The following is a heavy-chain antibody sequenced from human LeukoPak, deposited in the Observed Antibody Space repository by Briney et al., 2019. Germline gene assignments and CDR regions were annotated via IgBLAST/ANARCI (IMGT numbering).Heavy chain of an antibody. V-gene: IGHV4-34*01. CDR3: ARAPRLRYFDWFPDY. D-gene: IGHD3-9*01. CDR1: GGSFSGYY. J-gene: IGHJ4*02. Sequence: PSETLSLTCAVYGGSFSGYYCSWIRLPPGKGLEWIGTIYYSGSTNYNPSLKSRVTISVDTSKNQFSLKLSSVTAADTAVYYCARAPRLRYFDWFPDYWGQGTLVTVSS. CDR2: IYYSGST.